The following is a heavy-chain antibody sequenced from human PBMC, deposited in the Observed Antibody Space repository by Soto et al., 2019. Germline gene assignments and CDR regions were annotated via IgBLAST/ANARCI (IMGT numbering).Heavy chain of an antibody. CDR3: ARGIRRYYGSGYYYYYVDV. D-gene: IGHD3-10*01. CDR2: MNPNSGNT. V-gene: IGHV1-8*01. CDR1: GYTFTSYD. Sequence: ASVKVSCKASGYTFTSYDINWVRQATGQGLEWMGWMNPNSGNTGYAQKFQGRVTMTRNTSISTAYMELSSLRSEDTAVYYCARGIRRYYGSGYYYYYVDVWGKGTTVTVSS. J-gene: IGHJ6*03.